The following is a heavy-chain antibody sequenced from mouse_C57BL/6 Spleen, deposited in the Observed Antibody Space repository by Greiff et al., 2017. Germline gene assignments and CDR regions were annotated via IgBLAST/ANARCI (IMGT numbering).Heavy chain of an antibody. D-gene: IGHD2-12*01. Sequence: VKLQQPGAELVKPGASVKVSCKASGYTFTSYWMHWVKQRPGQGLEWIGRIHPSDSDTNYNQKFKGKATFTVDKSSSTAYMQLSSLTSEDSAVYYCAITTGYYYAMDYWGQGTSVTVSS. J-gene: IGHJ4*01. CDR2: IHPSDSDT. CDR1: GYTFTSYW. CDR3: AITTGYYYAMDY. V-gene: IGHV1-74*04.